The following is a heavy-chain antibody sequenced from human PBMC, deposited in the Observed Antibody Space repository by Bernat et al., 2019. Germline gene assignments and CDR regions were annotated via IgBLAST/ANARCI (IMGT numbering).Heavy chain of an antibody. Sequence: QVQLVESGGGVVQPGRSLRLSCAASGFTFSSYAMHWVRQAPGKGLEWVAVISYDGSNKYYADSVKGRFTISRDKSKNTLYLQMNSLRDEDTAVYYCTPVTPFAFPWGQGALVTVSP. D-gene: IGHD4-23*01. CDR1: GFTFSSYA. J-gene: IGHJ5*02. V-gene: IGHV3-30*01. CDR2: ISYDGSNK. CDR3: TPVTPFAFP.